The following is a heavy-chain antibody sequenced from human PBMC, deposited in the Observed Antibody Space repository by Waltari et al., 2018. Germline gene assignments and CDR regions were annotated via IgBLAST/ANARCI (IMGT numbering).Heavy chain of an antibody. CDR2: IGTTGDP. D-gene: IGHD2-2*02. V-gene: IGHV3-13*04. J-gene: IGHJ2*01. Sequence: EEQLEESGGGLVQPGGSLTLSCAASEFTFITSDRHWVRLRSGKGLEWVSSIGTTGDPYYADSVKGRFTISRENAKKSLYLQMNSLTAGDTAVYYCTRGGSPAAIEGQLHCYFDLWGRGTLVSVSS. CDR3: TRGGSPAAIEGQLHCYFDL. CDR1: EFTFITSD.